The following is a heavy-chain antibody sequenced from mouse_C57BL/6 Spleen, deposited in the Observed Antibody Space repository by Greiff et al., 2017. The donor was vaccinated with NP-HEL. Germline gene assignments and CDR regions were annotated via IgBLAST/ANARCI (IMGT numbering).Heavy chain of an antibody. CDR1: GYTFTSYW. Sequence: VQLQQSGAELVMPGASVKLSCKASGYTFTSYWMHWVKQRPGQGLEWIGEIDPSDSYTNYNQKFKGKSTLTVDKSSSTAYMQLSSLTSEDSAVYYCARSRGLLREAMDYWGQGTSVTVSS. D-gene: IGHD1-1*01. CDR2: IDPSDSYT. V-gene: IGHV1-69*01. J-gene: IGHJ4*01. CDR3: ARSRGLLREAMDY.